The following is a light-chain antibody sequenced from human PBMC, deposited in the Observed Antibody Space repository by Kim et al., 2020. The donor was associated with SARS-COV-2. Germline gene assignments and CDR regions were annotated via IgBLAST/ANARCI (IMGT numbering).Light chain of an antibody. V-gene: IGKV3-20*01. CDR1: QSVSSNY. CDR2: AAS. J-gene: IGKJ1*01. CDR3: QQYGTSPVT. Sequence: EIVLTQSPGTLSLSPGERATLSCRASQSVSSNYLAWYQQKPGQAPRLLIYAASSRATGIPDRFSGSGSGTDFTLTISRLEAEDLAVHYCQQYGTSPVTFGQGTKVDIK.